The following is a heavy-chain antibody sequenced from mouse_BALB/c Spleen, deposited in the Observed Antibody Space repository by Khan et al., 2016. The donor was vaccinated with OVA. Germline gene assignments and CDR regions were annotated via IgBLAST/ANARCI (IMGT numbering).Heavy chain of an antibody. CDR3: ASYYRYPAWFAD. CDR2: INPSTDYT. J-gene: IGHJ3*01. CDR1: GYTFTNYT. V-gene: IGHV1-4*01. D-gene: IGHD2-14*01. Sequence: QVQLQQSGAELARPGASVKMSCKAAGYTFTNYTMHWVKQRPGQGLEWIGYINPSTDYTHYNQNFKDKATLTADKSSSTAYMPLSSLTSEDSAVYYCASYYRYPAWFADWGQGTLVTVSA.